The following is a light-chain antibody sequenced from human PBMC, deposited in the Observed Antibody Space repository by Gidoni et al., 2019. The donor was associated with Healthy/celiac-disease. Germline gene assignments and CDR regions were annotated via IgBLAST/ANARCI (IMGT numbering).Light chain of an antibody. CDR1: QSVSSSY. CDR2: GAS. V-gene: IGKV3-20*01. J-gene: IGKJ5*01. CDR3: QQYGSSPSIT. Sequence: EIVLTPYTGTLSLSPGERATLSCRASQSVSSSYLAWYQQNPGQAPRLLIYGASSRATRIPDRFSRSGSGTYFTLTIISLAPEDFAVYYCQQYGSSPSITFGQGTRLEIK.